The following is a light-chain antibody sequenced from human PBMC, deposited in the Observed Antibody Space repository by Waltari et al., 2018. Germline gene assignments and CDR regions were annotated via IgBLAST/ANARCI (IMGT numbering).Light chain of an antibody. CDR3: QQYNNWPPYT. CDR2: TTS. CDR1: QSITRY. J-gene: IGKJ2*01. Sequence: DIQMTQSPSSLSASVGDRVTITCRASQSITRYLNWYQQKPGKAPKLLIDTTSTLQSDIPSRFSGSGSGTDFTLTISSLQSEDFAVYYCQQYNNWPPYTFGQGTKLDIK. V-gene: IGKV1-39*01.